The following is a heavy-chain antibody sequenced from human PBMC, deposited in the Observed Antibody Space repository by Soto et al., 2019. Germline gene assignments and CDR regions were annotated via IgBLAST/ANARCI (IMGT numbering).Heavy chain of an antibody. J-gene: IGHJ6*02. CDR2: INPASGHT. Sequence: GASVKVCCKASGYTFNTYALHWVRQAPGQRPEWMGWINPASGHTKYSKKFQDRVTITRDTSASTGYMELSSLRSEDTAVYYCGRSVVGATGEILYNAMDVWGQGTTVTVSS. CDR3: GRSVVGATGEILYNAMDV. V-gene: IGHV1-3*01. CDR1: GYTFNTYA. D-gene: IGHD1-26*01.